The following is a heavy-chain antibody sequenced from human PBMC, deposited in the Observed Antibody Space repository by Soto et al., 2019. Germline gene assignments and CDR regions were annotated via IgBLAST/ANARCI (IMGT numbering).Heavy chain of an antibody. V-gene: IGHV3-30-3*01. CDR1: GFTFSNFA. CDR2: TSYDGSNK. CDR3: ARDLYYYDSSGYYIPHYYGMDV. D-gene: IGHD3-22*01. J-gene: IGHJ6*02. Sequence: AGGSLRLSCAGSGFTFSNFAMSWVRQAPGKGLEWVAATSYDGSNKFYADSVKGRFIISRDNSKNTLDLQMNTLRAEDTAVYYCARDLYYYDSSGYYIPHYYGMDVWGQGTTVTVSS.